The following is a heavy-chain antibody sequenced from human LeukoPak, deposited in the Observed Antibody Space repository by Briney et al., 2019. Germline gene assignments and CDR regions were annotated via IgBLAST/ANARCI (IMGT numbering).Heavy chain of an antibody. CDR1: GFTFSSYG. CDR3: AKAVTSSSSWYKWANWFDP. D-gene: IGHD6-13*01. Sequence: GGSLRLSCAASGFTFSSYGMNWVRQSPGKGLEWVAVILHDGSNKYYADSVKGRFTISRDNSKNTMYLQMNSLRDEDTAVYYCAKAVTSSSSWYKWANWFDPWGQGTLVTVSS. CDR2: ILHDGSNK. J-gene: IGHJ5*02. V-gene: IGHV3-30*18.